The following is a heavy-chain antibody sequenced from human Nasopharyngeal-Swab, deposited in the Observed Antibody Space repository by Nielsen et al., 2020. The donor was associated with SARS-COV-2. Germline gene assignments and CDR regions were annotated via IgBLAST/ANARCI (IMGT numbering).Heavy chain of an antibody. CDR3: ARDIGHSSGWYSYYSYGMDV. D-gene: IGHD6-19*01. Sequence: GGSLRLSCAASGFTFGYYGMHWVRQAPGKGLEWVAVISYDGSKKYYVDSVKDRLTISRDNSKNTLYLQMNSLRAEDTAVYYCARDIGHSSGWYSYYSYGMDVWGQGTTVTVSS. CDR1: GFTFGYYG. J-gene: IGHJ6*02. CDR2: ISYDGSKK. V-gene: IGHV3-30*03.